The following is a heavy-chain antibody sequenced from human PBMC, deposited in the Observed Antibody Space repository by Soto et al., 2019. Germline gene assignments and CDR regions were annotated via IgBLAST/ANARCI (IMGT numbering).Heavy chain of an antibody. Sequence: QVQLVQSGAEVKKSGSSVKVSCKAPGETFRRDVISWVRQAPGQGLEWLGGITPMSGTTDYAQKNQGRVTISADKSTGTADFELSSLTFDDTGVYYCARGVSMAGRPGFFHHWGQGSLVTVSS. J-gene: IGHJ1*01. CDR1: GETFRRDV. V-gene: IGHV1-69*06. CDR2: ITPMSGTT. D-gene: IGHD6-6*01. CDR3: ARGVSMAGRPGFFHH.